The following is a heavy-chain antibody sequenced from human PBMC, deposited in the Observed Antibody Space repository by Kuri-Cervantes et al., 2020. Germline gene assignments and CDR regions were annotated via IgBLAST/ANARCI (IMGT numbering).Heavy chain of an antibody. J-gene: IGHJ4*02. V-gene: IGHV1-2*02. Sequence: ASVKVSCKASGYTFTGYYIHWVRQAPGQGLEWMGWISPNSGGTNFAQKFQGRVTMTRDTSISTAYMELSRLRSDDTAVYYCARSGGWYFIGIGYWGQGTLVTVSS. CDR3: ARSGGWYFIGIGY. D-gene: IGHD6-19*01. CDR2: ISPNSGGT. CDR1: GYTFTGYY.